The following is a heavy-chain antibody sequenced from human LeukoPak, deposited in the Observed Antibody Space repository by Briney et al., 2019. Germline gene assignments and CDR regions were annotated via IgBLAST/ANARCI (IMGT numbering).Heavy chain of an antibody. CDR1: GFTFGDYL. D-gene: IGHD6-19*01. V-gene: IGHV3-49*03. CDR3: SRGSGWLSVY. J-gene: IGHJ4*02. Sequence: PGRSLRLSCTASGFTFGDYLMSWFRQAPGKGLEWIGFISGGTTEYAASVKGRFTISRDDSTSIAYLQMNSLPAEDTAVYYCSRGSGWLSVYWGQGTLVTVSS. CDR2: ISGGTT.